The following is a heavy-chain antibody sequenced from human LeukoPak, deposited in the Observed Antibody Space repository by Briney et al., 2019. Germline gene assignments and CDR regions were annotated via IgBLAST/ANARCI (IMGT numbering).Heavy chain of an antibody. V-gene: IGHV3-74*03. CDR2: ISTDGSST. CDR3: ARDRYCTTTRCSDY. Sequence: GGSLRLSCAASGFTFSSYWMHWVRQAPGKGLVWVSRISTDGSSTTYADSVKGRFTISRDNAENTLYLEMNSLRAEDTAVYYCARDRYCTTTRCSDYWGQGTLVTVSS. D-gene: IGHD2-2*01. J-gene: IGHJ4*02. CDR1: GFTFSSYW.